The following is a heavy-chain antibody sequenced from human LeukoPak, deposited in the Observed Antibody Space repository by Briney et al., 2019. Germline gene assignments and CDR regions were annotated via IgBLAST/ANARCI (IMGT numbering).Heavy chain of an antibody. Sequence: KPSETLSLTCIVSGGSIINGDDYWSWIRQPPGKGLEWIGYIYHNGDTYYNPSLKSRVSISVDTSKNQFSLKLSSVTAADTAVYYCARAGVVPAAINRAFDIWGQGSVFTVSS. D-gene: IGHD2-2*02. CDR3: ARAGVVPAAINRAFDI. CDR2: IYHNGDT. CDR1: GGSIINGDDY. V-gene: IGHV4-30-4*08. J-gene: IGHJ3*02.